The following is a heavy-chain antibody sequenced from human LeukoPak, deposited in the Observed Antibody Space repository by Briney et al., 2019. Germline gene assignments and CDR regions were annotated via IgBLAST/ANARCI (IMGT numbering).Heavy chain of an antibody. CDR1: GFTFSSYS. Sequence: GGSLRPSCAASGFTFSSYSMNWVRQAPGKGLEWVSSISSSSSYIYYADSVKGRFTISRDNAKNSLYLQMNSLRAEDTAVYYCARAPIAVAYFDYWGQGTLVTVSS. CDR3: ARAPIAVAYFDY. V-gene: IGHV3-21*01. D-gene: IGHD6-19*01. J-gene: IGHJ4*02. CDR2: ISSSSSYI.